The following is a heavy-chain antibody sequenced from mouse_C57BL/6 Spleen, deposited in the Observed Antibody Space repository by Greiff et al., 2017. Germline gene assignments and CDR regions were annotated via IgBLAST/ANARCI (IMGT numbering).Heavy chain of an antibody. Sequence: QVQLLQPGAELVKPGASVKMSCKASGYTFTSYWITWVKQRPGQGLEWIGDIYPGSGSTNYNEKVKSKATLTVDTSSSTAYMQLSSLTSEDSAVYYCARGLLRPNAYWGQGTLVTVSA. CDR1: GYTFTSYW. CDR3: ARGLLRPNAY. J-gene: IGHJ3*01. V-gene: IGHV1-55*01. CDR2: IYPGSGST. D-gene: IGHD2-3*01.